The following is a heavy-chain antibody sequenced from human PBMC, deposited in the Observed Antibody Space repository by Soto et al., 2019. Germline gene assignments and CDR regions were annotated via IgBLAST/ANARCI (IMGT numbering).Heavy chain of an antibody. CDR2: IDPSDSYT. Sequence: GASLKISCKGSGYSFTSYWISWVRQMPGKGLEWMGRIDPSDSYTNYSPSFQGHVTISADKSISTAYLQWSSLKASDTAMYYCARQEQQLDYYYYGMDVWGQGTTVTVSS. J-gene: IGHJ6*02. CDR3: ARQEQQLDYYYYGMDV. V-gene: IGHV5-10-1*01. D-gene: IGHD6-13*01. CDR1: GYSFTSYW.